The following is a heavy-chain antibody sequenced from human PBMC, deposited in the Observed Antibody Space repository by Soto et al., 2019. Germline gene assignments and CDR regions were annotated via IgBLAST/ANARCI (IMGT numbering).Heavy chain of an antibody. CDR1: GFTFSSHS. CDR2: ISGSGTYT. J-gene: IGHJ4*02. D-gene: IGHD2-2*01. V-gene: IGHV3-21*01. CDR3: ARGPTRDADDFDY. Sequence: EVHLVESGGGLVRPGGSLRLSCATSGFTFSSHSMNWVRQAPGKGLEWVSSISGSGTYTYFAESVKGRCTISRDNAKNSLDLLVSSLTAEDTAVYYCARGPTRDADDFDYWGRGTLVTVAS.